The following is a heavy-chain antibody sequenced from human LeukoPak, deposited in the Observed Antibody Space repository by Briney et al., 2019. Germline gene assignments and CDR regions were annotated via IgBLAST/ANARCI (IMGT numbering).Heavy chain of an antibody. D-gene: IGHD5-12*01. V-gene: IGHV3-30*02. CDR2: IRYDGSNK. CDR1: GFTFSSYG. CDR3: ARGEDIVATKGGFDY. J-gene: IGHJ4*02. Sequence: GRSLRLSCAASGFTFSSYGMHWVRQAPGKGLEWVAFIRYDGSNKYYADSVKGRFTISRDNSKNTLYLQMNSLRAEDTAVYYCARGEDIVATKGGFDYWGQGTLVTVSS.